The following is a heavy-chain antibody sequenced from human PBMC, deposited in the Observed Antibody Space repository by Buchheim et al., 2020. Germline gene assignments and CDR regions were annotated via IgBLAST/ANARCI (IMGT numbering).Heavy chain of an antibody. D-gene: IGHD4-23*01. CDR3: ARYVVVTPGYGMDV. J-gene: IGHJ6*02. Sequence: QVQLQQWGAGLLKPSETLSLTCAVYGGSFSGYYWSWIRQPPGKGLEWIGEINLSGSTNSNPSLKSRVTISVDMSKNQFSLKLSSVTAADTAVYDCARYVVVTPGYGMDVWGQGTT. V-gene: IGHV4-34*01. CDR2: INLSGST. CDR1: GGSFSGYY.